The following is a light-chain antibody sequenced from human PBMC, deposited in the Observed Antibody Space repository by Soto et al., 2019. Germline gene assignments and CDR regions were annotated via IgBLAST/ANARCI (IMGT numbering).Light chain of an antibody. CDR2: DAS. V-gene: IGKV1-33*01. CDR3: EQAGSFTIT. Sequence: DIQITQSPSTLSASVGDRVTITCRASQGISSYLALYQQKQGKAPKIMIYDASNLETGVPSRFSGNESGTDCTFTLSSLQTEDGSTYYGEQAGSFTITFGQGTRLENK. J-gene: IGKJ5*01. CDR1: QGISSY.